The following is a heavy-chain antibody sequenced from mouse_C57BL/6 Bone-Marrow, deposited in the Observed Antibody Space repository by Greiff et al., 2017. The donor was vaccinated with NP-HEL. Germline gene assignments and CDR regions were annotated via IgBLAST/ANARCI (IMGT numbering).Heavy chain of an antibody. CDR2: IYPGSGST. V-gene: IGHV1-55*01. CDR3: ARAIYGNYRFAY. D-gene: IGHD2-1*01. J-gene: IGHJ3*01. Sequence: VQLQQPGAELVKPGASVKMSCKASGYTFTSYWITWVKQRPGQGLEWIGDIYPGSGSTNYNEKFKSKATLTVDTSSSTAYMQLSSLTSEDSAVYCWARAIYGNYRFAYWGQGTLVTVSA. CDR1: GYTFTSYW.